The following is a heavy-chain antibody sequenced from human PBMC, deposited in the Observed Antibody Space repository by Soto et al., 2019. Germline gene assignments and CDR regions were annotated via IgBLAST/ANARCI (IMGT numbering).Heavy chain of an antibody. CDR2: ISGSGIST. CDR3: VKLPVTTASYYYFGMDV. J-gene: IGHJ6*02. CDR1: GFPFSTYP. V-gene: IGHV3-23*01. Sequence: GGSLRLSCAASGFPFSTYPMNWVRQVPGKGLEWVSGISGSGISTFYADSVKGRLTISRDNSKNTVYLQMNRLRAEDTALYYCVKLPVTTASYYYFGMDVWGQGTTVTVS. D-gene: IGHD4-4*01.